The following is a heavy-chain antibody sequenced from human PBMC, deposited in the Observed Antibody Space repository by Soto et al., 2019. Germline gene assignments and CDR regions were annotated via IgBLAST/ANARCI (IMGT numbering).Heavy chain of an antibody. CDR1: GFTFSSYA. J-gene: IGHJ4*02. D-gene: IGHD5-18*01. CDR3: AKFKPLYSYGSYYFDY. Sequence: GGSLRLSCAASGFTFSSYAMSWVRQAPGKGLEWVSAISGSGGSTYYADSVKGRFTISRDNSKNTLYLQMNSLRAEDTAVYYCAKFKPLYSYGSYYFDYWGQGTLVTV. V-gene: IGHV3-23*01. CDR2: ISGSGGST.